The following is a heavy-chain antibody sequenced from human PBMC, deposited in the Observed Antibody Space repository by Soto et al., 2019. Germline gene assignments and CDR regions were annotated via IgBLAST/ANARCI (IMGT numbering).Heavy chain of an antibody. J-gene: IGHJ6*02. V-gene: IGHV1-24*01. CDR2: FDPEDGET. CDR3: ATGLGIVVPAAGYGMDV. Sequence: ASVKVSCKASGYTLTELSMHWVRQAPGKGLEWMGGFDPEDGETIYAQKFQGRVTMTEDTSTDTAYMELSSLRSEDTAVYYCATGLGIVVPAAGYGMDVWGQGTTVTVSS. CDR1: GYTLTELS. D-gene: IGHD2-2*01.